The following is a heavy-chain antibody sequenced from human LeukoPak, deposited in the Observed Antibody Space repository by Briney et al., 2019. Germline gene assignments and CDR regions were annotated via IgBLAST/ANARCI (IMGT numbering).Heavy chain of an antibody. V-gene: IGHV3-23*01. CDR1: GFTFSSYG. CDR3: ARLRGLYSDTNRYQTALDC. CDR2: ISGTGSST. Sequence: GGSLRLPCVASGFTFSSYGMSWVRQAAGKGLEWVSAISGTGSSTYYADSVEGRFTISRDNSKNTLHLQMNSLRAEDTAVYYCARLRGLYSDTNRYQTALDCWGQGTLVTVSS. D-gene: IGHD1-26*01. J-gene: IGHJ4*02.